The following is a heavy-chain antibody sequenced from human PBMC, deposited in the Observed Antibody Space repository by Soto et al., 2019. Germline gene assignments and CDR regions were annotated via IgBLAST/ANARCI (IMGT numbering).Heavy chain of an antibody. V-gene: IGHV3-30-3*01. J-gene: IGHJ4*02. D-gene: IGHD6-19*01. CDR3: ARKSGASSGSMRY. Sequence: QVQLVESGGGVVQPGRSLRLSCAASGFTFSSYAMHWVRQAPGKGLEWVAVISYDGSNKYYADSVKGRFTISRDNSKNPLYLQMNSLRAEDTAVYYCARKSGASSGSMRYWGQGTLVTVSS. CDR2: ISYDGSNK. CDR1: GFTFSSYA.